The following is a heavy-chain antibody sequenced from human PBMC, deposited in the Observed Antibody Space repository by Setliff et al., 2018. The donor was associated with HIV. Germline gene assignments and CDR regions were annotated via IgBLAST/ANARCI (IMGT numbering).Heavy chain of an antibody. D-gene: IGHD6-13*01. V-gene: IGHV5-51*01. J-gene: IGHJ3*02. CDR2: VHPGNSET. CDR1: GYSFTNFW. CDR3: ARGATGNLEALDI. Sequence: GESLKISCKASGYSFTNFWIGWVRQMPGEGLEWMGIVHPGNSETRYSLPFQGQVTISADKSISTAYLQWSNLKASDTAMYYCARGATGNLEALDIWGQGTMVTVSS.